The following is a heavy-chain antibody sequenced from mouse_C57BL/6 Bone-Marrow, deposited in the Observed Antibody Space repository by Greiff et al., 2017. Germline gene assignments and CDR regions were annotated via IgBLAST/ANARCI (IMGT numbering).Heavy chain of an antibody. D-gene: IGHD1-1*01. CDR2: GQGLEWIG. V-gene: IGHV1-87*01. Sequence: LLESGPELARPWASVKISCQAFYTFSRRVHFAIRDTNYWMQWVKQRPGQGLEWIGAIYPGNGDTSPNQKFKGKATWTAGKASDTAYMQLSSLTAEDAADYYCAYNYYDGCSCNYAMDYWGQGTSVTVSS. J-gene: IGHJ4*01. CDR3: AEDAADYYCAYNYYDGCSCNYAMDY. CDR1: YTFSRRVH.